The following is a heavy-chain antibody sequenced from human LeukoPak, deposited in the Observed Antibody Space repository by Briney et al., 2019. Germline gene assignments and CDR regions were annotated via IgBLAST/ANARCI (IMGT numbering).Heavy chain of an antibody. CDR3: ARVMVSFPPDAFDI. CDR2: IYYSGST. D-gene: IGHD2-8*01. J-gene: IGHJ3*02. CDR1: GGSISSYY. V-gene: IGHV4-59*01. Sequence: SETLSLTCTVSGGSISSYYWSWIRQPPGKGLKWIGYIYYSGSTNYNPSLKSRVTISVDTSKNQFSLKLSSVTAADTAVYYCARVMVSFPPDAFDIWGQGTMVTVSS.